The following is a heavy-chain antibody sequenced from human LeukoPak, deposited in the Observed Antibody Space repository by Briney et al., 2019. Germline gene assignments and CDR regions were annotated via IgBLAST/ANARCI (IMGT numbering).Heavy chain of an antibody. CDR1: GFTFSSYN. CDR2: ISSNSYI. D-gene: IGHD3-22*01. Sequence: GGSLRLSCAASGFTFSSYNMNWVRQAPGKGLEWVSSISSNSYIYYADSVKGRFTISRDNAKNSLYLQMNSLRAEDTAVYCCARGSPYYYDSSGYYQAYDYWGQGTLVTVSS. CDR3: ARGSPYYYDSSGYYQAYDY. V-gene: IGHV3-21*01. J-gene: IGHJ4*02.